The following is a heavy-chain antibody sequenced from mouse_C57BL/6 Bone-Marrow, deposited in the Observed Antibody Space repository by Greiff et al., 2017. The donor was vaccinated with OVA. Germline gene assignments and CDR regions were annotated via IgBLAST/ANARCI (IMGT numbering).Heavy chain of an antibody. J-gene: IGHJ3*01. CDR2: IWSGGST. Sequence: VKLMESGPGLVQPSQSLSITCTVSGFSLTSYGVHWVRQPPGKGLEWLGVIWSGGSTAYNAAFISRLSISKDNSKSQVFFKMNSLQADDTAIYYCAKIYYDYDVAYWGQGTLVTVSA. D-gene: IGHD2-4*01. CDR3: AKIYYDYDVAY. V-gene: IGHV2-4*01. CDR1: GFSLTSYG.